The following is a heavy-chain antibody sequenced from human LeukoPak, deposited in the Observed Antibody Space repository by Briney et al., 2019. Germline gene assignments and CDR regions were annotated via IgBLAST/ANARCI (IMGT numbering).Heavy chain of an antibody. D-gene: IGHD1-26*01. J-gene: IGHJ5*02. Sequence: GESLKISCKGSGYNFATDWIGWVRQMPGKGLEWMGIIYPGDSDTRYSPSFQGQVTISADKSISTAYLQWSSLKASDTAMYYCARLVGVGATSSTWFDPWGQGTLVTVSS. CDR1: GYNFATDW. CDR2: IYPGDSDT. CDR3: ARLVGVGATSSTWFDP. V-gene: IGHV5-51*01.